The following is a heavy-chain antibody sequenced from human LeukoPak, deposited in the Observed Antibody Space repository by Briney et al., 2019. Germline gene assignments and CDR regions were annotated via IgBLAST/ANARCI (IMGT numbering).Heavy chain of an antibody. CDR2: ISAYNGNT. CDR3: ARTGIAAAGKGLRDDY. V-gene: IGHV1-18*01. CDR1: GYTFTSYD. D-gene: IGHD6-13*01. Sequence: GASVKVSCKASGYTFTSYDINWVRQATGQGLEWMGWISAYNGNTNYAQKLQGRVTMTTDTSTSTAYMELRSLRSDDTAVYYCARTGIAAAGKGLRDDYWGQGTLVTVSS. J-gene: IGHJ4*02.